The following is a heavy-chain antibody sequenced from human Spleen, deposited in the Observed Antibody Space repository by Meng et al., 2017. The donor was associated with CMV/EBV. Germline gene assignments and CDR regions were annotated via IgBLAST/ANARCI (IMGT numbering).Heavy chain of an antibody. V-gene: IGHV4-34*01. CDR1: GGSFSGYY. CDR3: ARSTRAFMGARYYYGMDV. Sequence: SETLSLTCAVYGGSFSGYYWSWIRQPPGKGLEWIGEINHSGSTNYNPSLKSRVTISVDTSKNQFSLKLSSVTAADTAMYYCARSTRAFMGARYYYGMDVWGQGTTVTVSS. D-gene: IGHD1-26*01. CDR2: INHSGST. J-gene: IGHJ6*02.